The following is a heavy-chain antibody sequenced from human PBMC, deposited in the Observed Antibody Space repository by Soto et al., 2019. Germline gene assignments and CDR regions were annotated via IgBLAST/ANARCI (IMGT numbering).Heavy chain of an antibody. J-gene: IGHJ6*02. D-gene: IGHD6-13*01. CDR3: AKGIRDIAAAGYYGMDV. CDR1: GFTFDDYT. CDR2: ISWDGGST. Sequence: PGGSLRLSCAASGFTFDDYTMHWVRQAPGKGLEWVSLISWDGGSTYYADSVKGRFTISRDNSKNSLYLQMNSLRTEDTALYYCAKGIRDIAAAGYYGMDVWGQGTTVTVSS. V-gene: IGHV3-43*01.